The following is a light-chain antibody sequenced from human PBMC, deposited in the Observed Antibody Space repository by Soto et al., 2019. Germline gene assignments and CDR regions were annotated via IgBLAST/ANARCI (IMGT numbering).Light chain of an antibody. CDR1: QSVSSY. V-gene: IGKV3-11*01. CDR2: DAS. Sequence: EIVLPQSPETLSLSPGERSTLSCMASQSVSSYLAWYQQKPGQAPRLLIYDASNRATGIPARFSGSGSGTDFTLTISSLEPEDFAVYYCQQRSNWQITFGQGTRLEIK. CDR3: QQRSNWQIT. J-gene: IGKJ5*01.